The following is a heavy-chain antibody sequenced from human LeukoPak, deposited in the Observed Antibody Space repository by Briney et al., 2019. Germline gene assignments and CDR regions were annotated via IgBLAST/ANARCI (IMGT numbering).Heavy chain of an antibody. D-gene: IGHD4-17*01. Sequence: ASVKVSCKASGYTFTGYYMHWVRQAPGQGLEWMGWINPNIGGTNYAQKFQGRVTMTRDTSISTAYMELSRLRSDDTAVYYCARHDYGDYVGYFDYWGQGTLVTVSS. V-gene: IGHV1-2*02. CDR1: GYTFTGYY. CDR3: ARHDYGDYVGYFDY. J-gene: IGHJ4*02. CDR2: INPNIGGT.